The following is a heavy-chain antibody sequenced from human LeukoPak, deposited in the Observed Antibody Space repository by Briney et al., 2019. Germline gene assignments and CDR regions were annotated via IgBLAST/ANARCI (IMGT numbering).Heavy chain of an antibody. J-gene: IGHJ6*02. Sequence: GASVKVSCKASGYTFTSYYMHWVRQAPRQGLEWMGIINPSGGSTSYAQKFQGRVTMTRDTSTSTVYMELSSLRSEDTAVYYCARDSLRWPYYYGMDVWGQGTTVTVSS. D-gene: IGHD2-21*01. CDR1: GYTFTSYY. CDR2: INPSGGST. CDR3: ARDSLRWPYYYGMDV. V-gene: IGHV1-46*01.